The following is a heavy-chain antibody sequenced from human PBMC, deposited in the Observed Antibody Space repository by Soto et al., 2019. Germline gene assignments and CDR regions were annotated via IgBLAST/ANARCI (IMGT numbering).Heavy chain of an antibody. CDR1: GFTFSSYA. Sequence: GGSLRLSCAASGFTFSSYAMSWVRQAPGKGLEWVSGISAGGVGTYYADSVRGRFTISRDNSKNTLYLQMNGLRAEDTAVYFCAKASGCGELFTTAGYGMEVWGQGTTVTVSS. CDR2: ISAGGVGT. J-gene: IGHJ6*02. V-gene: IGHV3-23*01. D-gene: IGHD3-10*01. CDR3: AKASGCGELFTTAGYGMEV.